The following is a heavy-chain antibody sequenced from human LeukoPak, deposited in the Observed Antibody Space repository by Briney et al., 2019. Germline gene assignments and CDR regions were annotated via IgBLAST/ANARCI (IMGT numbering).Heavy chain of an antibody. V-gene: IGHV3-53*01. Sequence: GGSLRLSCAASEFTVSSNYMSWVRQAPGKGLEWVSVIYSGGYTYYADSVTGRFTISRDNSKNTLYLQMNSLRAEDTAVYYCAKTGNPATGDYWGQGTLVTVSS. J-gene: IGHJ4*02. CDR1: EFTVSSNY. CDR2: IYSGGYT. D-gene: IGHD1-1*01. CDR3: AKTGNPATGDY.